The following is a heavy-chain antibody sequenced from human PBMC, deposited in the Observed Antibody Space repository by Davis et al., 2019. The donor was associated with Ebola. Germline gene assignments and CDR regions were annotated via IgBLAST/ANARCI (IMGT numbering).Heavy chain of an antibody. CDR1: GYTFTGRY. V-gene: IGHV1-2*02. CDR2: VNPNSGDT. Sequence: ASVKVSCKASGYTFTGRYINWARQAPRQGLEWMGWVNPNSGDTHYAQKFQGRVTMTRDTSISTVYMELSRLTSDDTAIYYCARGPRLTLVRGGGDVFDVWGQGTMVTVSS. CDR3: ARGPRLTLVRGGGDVFDV. D-gene: IGHD3-10*01. J-gene: IGHJ3*01.